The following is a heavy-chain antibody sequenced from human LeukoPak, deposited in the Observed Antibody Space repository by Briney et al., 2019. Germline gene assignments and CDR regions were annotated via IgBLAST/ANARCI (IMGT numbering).Heavy chain of an antibody. CDR1: GGSISSSSYY. J-gene: IGHJ3*02. Sequence: PSETLSLTCTVSGGSISSSSYYWGWIRQPPGKGLEWIGSIYYSGSTYYNPSLKSRVTISVDTSKNQFSLKLSSVTAADTAVYYCARAETPAFDIWGQGTMVTVSS. CDR2: IYYSGST. CDR3: ARAETPAFDI. V-gene: IGHV4-39*07.